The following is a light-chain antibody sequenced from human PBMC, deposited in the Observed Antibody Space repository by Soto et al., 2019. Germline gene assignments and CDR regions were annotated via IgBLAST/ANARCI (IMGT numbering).Light chain of an antibody. CDR1: SSDVGAYNF. J-gene: IGLJ2*01. Sequence: QSALTQPASVSGSPGQSITISCTGTSSDVGAYNFVSWHQQHPGKAPKLMIYNVYDRPSGISYRFSGSKSGNTASLTISGLQGEDEADYYCCSYAGNYVLFGGGTKLTVL. CDR3: CSYAGNYVL. CDR2: NVY. V-gene: IGLV2-14*03.